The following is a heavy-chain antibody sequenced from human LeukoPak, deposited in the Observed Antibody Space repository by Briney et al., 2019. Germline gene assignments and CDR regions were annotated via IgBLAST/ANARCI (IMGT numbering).Heavy chain of an antibody. V-gene: IGHV1-69*04. CDR2: IIPILGIA. J-gene: IGHJ4*02. Sequence: SVKVSCKASGGTSSSYTISWVRQAPGQGLEWMGRIIPILGIANYAQKFQGRVTITADKSTSTAYMELSSLRSEDTAVYYCARDEGSYHGDYFDYWGQGTLVTVSS. CDR3: ARDEGSYHGDYFDY. CDR1: GGTSSSYT. D-gene: IGHD1-26*01.